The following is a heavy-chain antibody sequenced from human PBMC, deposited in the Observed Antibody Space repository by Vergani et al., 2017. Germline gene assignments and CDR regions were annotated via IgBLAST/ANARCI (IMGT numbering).Heavy chain of an antibody. CDR1: GGSFSGYY. CDR2: IYYTGSA. J-gene: IGHJ6*02. Sequence: QVQLQQWGAGLLKPSETLSLTCAVYGGSFSGYYWSWIRQPPGKGLEWIGSIYYTGSAYYNPSLKSRVSISVDASKNQFSLKLSSVTAADSAVYYCARHDSGHYDASYYGLDVWGQGTTVTVSS. D-gene: IGHD3-16*01. V-gene: IGHV4-34*01. CDR3: ARHDSGHYDASYYGLDV.